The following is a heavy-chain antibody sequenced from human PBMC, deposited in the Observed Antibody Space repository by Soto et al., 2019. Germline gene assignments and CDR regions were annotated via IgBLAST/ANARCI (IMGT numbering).Heavy chain of an antibody. CDR3: ENVLLWFGEPDGYDY. Sequence: GRSLILYCAASGFIFRSYALSLERQAPGKGLEWVSAISGSGGSTYYADSVKGRFTISRDNSKNTLYLQMNSLRAEDTAVYYCENVLLWFGEPDGYDYWGQGTLVTVSS. D-gene: IGHD3-10*01. V-gene: IGHV3-23*01. J-gene: IGHJ4*02. CDR1: GFIFRSYA. CDR2: ISGSGGST.